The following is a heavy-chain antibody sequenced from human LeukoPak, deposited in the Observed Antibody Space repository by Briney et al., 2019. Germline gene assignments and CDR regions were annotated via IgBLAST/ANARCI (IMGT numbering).Heavy chain of an antibody. V-gene: IGHV1-18*01. CDR1: GYTFTSYG. CDR3: ARAGYCSSTSCYLPLGDY. D-gene: IGHD2-2*03. Sequence: ASVKVSCKASGYTFTSYGISWVRQAPGQGLEWMGWISAYNGNTNYAQKLQGRVTMTTDTSTSTAYMELRSLRSEDTAVYYCARAGYCSSTSCYLPLGDYWGQGTLVTVSS. CDR2: ISAYNGNT. J-gene: IGHJ4*02.